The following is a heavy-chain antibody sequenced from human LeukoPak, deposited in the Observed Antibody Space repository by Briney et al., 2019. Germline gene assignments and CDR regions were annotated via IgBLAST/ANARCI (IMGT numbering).Heavy chain of an antibody. J-gene: IGHJ4*02. Sequence: TGGSLRLSCAASGFTFSSYAMSWVRQPPGKGREWVSTISGSGGGTYYADSVRGRFTISRDNSKNTLYLQMNRLTPEDTAVYYCAGYLCSGGRCYRSFDYSREGTLGTVSS. D-gene: IGHD2-15*01. CDR2: ISGSGGGT. CDR3: AGYLCSGGRCYRSFDY. V-gene: IGHV3-23*01. CDR1: GFTFSSYA.